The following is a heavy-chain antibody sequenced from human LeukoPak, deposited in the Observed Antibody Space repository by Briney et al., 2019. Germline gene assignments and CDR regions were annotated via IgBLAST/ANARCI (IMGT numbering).Heavy chain of an antibody. J-gene: IGHJ5*02. CDR3: ARDSGTTGEVKFDP. CDR2: IYGSGTT. Sequence: SETLSLTCTVSGGSISSYWSWIRQPAGKGLEWIGRIYGSGTTTYNPSLKSRVSMSIDTSKNQFSLKLMSVTAADTAVYYCARDSGTTGEVKFDPWGQGTLVTVSS. CDR1: GGSISSY. D-gene: IGHD3-10*01. V-gene: IGHV4-4*07.